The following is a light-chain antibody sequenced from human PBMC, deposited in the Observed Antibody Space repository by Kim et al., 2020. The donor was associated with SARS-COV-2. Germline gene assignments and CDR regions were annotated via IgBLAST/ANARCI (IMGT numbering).Light chain of an antibody. Sequence: GQSSTTSTTGTTSVVGGYNLFSWHQQHPGNAPHLMFYEVTRRPGGVPGRFCGSKSGNAASLTVSGLQAEDEADYCCTSYAGSHNLVFGGGTQLTVL. CDR2: EVT. CDR1: TSVVGGYNL. CDR3: TSYAGSHNLV. J-gene: IGLJ2*01. V-gene: IGLV2-8*01.